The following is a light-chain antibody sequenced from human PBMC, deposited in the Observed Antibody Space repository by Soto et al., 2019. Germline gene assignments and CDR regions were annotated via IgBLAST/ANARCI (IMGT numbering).Light chain of an antibody. CDR2: GAS. V-gene: IGKV3-15*01. Sequence: KQWAGAVSWYNGERATLSCRAIQSVSSSNLAWYQQKPAQAPRLLIYGASTRATGIPARFSGSGSGTEFTLTISSLQSEDFAVYYCQQYNNWPPITFCHVTRPAIK. CDR3: QQYNNWPPIT. CDR1: QSVSSSN. J-gene: IGKJ5*01.